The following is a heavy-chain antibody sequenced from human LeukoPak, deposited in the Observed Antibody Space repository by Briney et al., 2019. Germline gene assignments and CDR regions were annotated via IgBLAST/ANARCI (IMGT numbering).Heavy chain of an antibody. D-gene: IGHD5-12*01. CDR2: ISYDGSNK. J-gene: IGHJ3*02. Sequence: GGSLRLSCAASGFTFSSYAMHWVRQAPGKGLEWVAVISYDGSNKYYADSVKGRFTISRDNSKNTLYLQMNSLRAEDTAVYYCARSGEGYPDDAFDIWGQGTMVTVSS. V-gene: IGHV3-30*04. CDR1: GFTFSSYA. CDR3: ARSGEGYPDDAFDI.